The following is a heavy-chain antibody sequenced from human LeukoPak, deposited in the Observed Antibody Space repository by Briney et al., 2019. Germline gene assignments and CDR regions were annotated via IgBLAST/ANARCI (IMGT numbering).Heavy chain of an antibody. D-gene: IGHD6-19*01. CDR1: GGAFSSYA. V-gene: IGHV1-69*01. J-gene: IGHJ6*02. CDR3: ASRSGWYDYYYGMDV. CDR2: IIPIFGTA. Sequence: SVKVSCKASGGAFSSYAISWVRQAPGQGLEWMGGIIPIFGTANYAQKFQGRVTITADESTSTAYMELSSLRSEDTAVYYCASRSGWYDYYYGMDVWGQGTTVTVSS.